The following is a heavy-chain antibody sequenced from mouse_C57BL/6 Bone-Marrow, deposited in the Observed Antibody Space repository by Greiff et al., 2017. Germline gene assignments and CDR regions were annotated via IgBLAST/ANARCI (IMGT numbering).Heavy chain of an antibody. CDR2: ISYDGSN. V-gene: IGHV3-6*01. CDR3: ARDGYYEYYFDY. J-gene: IGHJ2*01. CDR1: GYSITSVYY. D-gene: IGHD2-3*01. Sequence: EVQVVESGPGLVKPSQSLSLTCSVTGYSITSVYYWNWIRQFPGNKLEWMGYISYDGSNNYNPSLKNRISLTRDTSKNQFSLKLNSVTTDDTATYYCARDGYYEYYFDYWGQGTTLTVSS.